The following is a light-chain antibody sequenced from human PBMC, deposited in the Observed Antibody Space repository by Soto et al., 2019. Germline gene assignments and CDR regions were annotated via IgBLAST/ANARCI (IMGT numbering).Light chain of an antibody. V-gene: IGLV2-14*03. CDR2: DVS. CDR3: SSYTSSSTLSTYV. J-gene: IGLJ1*01. Sequence: SVLTQPASVSVSPGQSITISCTGTSSDVGGYNYVSWYQHHPGKAPKLMIYDVSNRPSGVSNRFSGSKSGNTASLIISGLQAEDEADYYCSSYTSSSTLSTYVFGTG. CDR1: SSDVGGYNY.